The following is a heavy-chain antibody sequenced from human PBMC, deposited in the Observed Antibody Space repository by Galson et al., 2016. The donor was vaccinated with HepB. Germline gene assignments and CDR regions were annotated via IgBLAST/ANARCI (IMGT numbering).Heavy chain of an antibody. CDR2: MHVGYSHT. V-gene: IGHV5-51*01. CDR1: GYNFATYW. CDR3: ARSSIFGFTSYFYAMDV. J-gene: IGHJ6*02. Sequence: QSGAEVKKPGESLKISCKGSGYNFATYWIGWVRQMPGTGLEWMAIMHVGYSHTKYSPSFQGQVSISADKSISTAYMRWSSLEASDTAIYYCARSSIFGFTSYFYAMDVWGQGTTVTVSS. D-gene: IGHD3-10*01.